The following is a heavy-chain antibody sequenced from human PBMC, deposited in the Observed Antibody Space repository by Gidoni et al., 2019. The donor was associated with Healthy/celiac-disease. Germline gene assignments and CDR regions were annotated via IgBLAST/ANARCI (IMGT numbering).Heavy chain of an antibody. CDR3: ARVNVVVVPAAHWYFDL. V-gene: IGHV4-30-4*01. Sequence: QVQLQESGPGLVKPSQTLSLTCTVSGGAISRGDYYWSWIRQPPGKGLEWIGYIYYSGSTYYNPSLKSRVTISVDTSKNQFSLKLSSVTAADTAVYYCARVNVVVVPAAHWYFDLWGRGTLVTVSS. CDR2: IYYSGST. J-gene: IGHJ2*01. D-gene: IGHD2-2*01. CDR1: GGAISRGDYY.